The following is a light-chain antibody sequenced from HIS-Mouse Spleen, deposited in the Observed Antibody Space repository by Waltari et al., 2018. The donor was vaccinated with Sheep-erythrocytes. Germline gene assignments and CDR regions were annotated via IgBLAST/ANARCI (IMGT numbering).Light chain of an antibody. J-gene: IGLJ1*01. CDR2: DVS. V-gene: IGLV2-11*01. CDR3: CSYAGSYNHV. Sequence: QSALTQPRPVSGSPGQSVTISFTGTSSDVGGYNYVSWYQQHPGKAPKLMIYDVSKRPSGVPDRFSGSKSGNTASLTISGLQAEDEADYYCCSYAGSYNHVFATGTKVTVL. CDR1: SSDVGGYNY.